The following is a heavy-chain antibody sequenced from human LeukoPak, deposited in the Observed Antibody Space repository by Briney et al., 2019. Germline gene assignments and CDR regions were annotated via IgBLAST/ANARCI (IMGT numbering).Heavy chain of an antibody. J-gene: IGHJ6*02. CDR1: GFTFSSYA. CDR2: ISGSGGST. Sequence: GGSLRLSCAASGFTFSSYAMSWVRQAPGKGLEWVSAISGSGGSTYYADSVKGRFTIFRDNAKNSLYLQMNSLRAEDTAVYYCARYGSFPNYGMDVWGQGTTVTVSS. D-gene: IGHD5-18*01. V-gene: IGHV3-23*01. CDR3: ARYGSFPNYGMDV.